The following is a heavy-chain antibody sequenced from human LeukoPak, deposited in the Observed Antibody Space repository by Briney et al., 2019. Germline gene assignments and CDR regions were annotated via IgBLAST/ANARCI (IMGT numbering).Heavy chain of an antibody. J-gene: IGHJ5*02. D-gene: IGHD1-7*01. CDR2: IWYDGSNK. CDR1: GFTFSSYG. Sequence: GGSLRLSCAASGFTFSSYGMHWVRQAPGKGLEWVAVIWYDGSNKYYADSVKGRFTISRDNSKNTLYLQMDSLRAEDMAVYYCAGEVTDPITGTGWFDPWGQGTLVTVSS. CDR3: AGEVTDPITGTGWFDP. V-gene: IGHV3-33*01.